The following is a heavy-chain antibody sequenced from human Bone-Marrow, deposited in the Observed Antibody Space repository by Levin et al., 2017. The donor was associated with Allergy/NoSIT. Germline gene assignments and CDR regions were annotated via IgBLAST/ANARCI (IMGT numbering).Heavy chain of an antibody. D-gene: IGHD2-15*01. J-gene: IGHJ4*02. Sequence: SGPTLVKPTQTLTLTCTFSGFSLTTSRVGVGWIRQPPGKALQWLALIYWDDDKRYSPSLKNRLTITKDTSKNPVVLTMTNMAPVDTATYYCGRRQLGYCSGGSCYGREDKWGQGTLVTVSS. V-gene: IGHV2-5*02. CDR1: GFSLTTSRVG. CDR2: IYWDDDK. CDR3: GRRQLGYCSGGSCYGREDK.